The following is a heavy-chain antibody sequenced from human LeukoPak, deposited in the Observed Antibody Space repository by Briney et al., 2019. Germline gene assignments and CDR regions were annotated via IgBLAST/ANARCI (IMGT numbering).Heavy chain of an antibody. V-gene: IGHV1-2*02. Sequence: ASVKVSCKASGYTFTGYYMHWVRQAPGQGLEWMGWINPNSGGTNYAQKFQGRVTMTRDTSISTAYMELSRLRSDDTAVYYCAGDVAVAAYYYYGMDVWGQGTTVTVSS. D-gene: IGHD6-19*01. J-gene: IGHJ6*02. CDR2: INPNSGGT. CDR3: AGDVAVAAYYYYGMDV. CDR1: GYTFTGYY.